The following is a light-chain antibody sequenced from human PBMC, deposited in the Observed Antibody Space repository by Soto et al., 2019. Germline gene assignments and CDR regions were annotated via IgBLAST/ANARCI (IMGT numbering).Light chain of an antibody. CDR1: QGIRND. V-gene: IGKV1-6*01. Sequence: AIQMTESPSSLCASLVDRVTITCRASQGIRNDLGWYQQKSGKAPKLLIFGASTLQSGVPSRFSGSGSGTDFTLTISSLQPEDFATYYCLHDYNYPYTFGQGTKVDIK. CDR2: GAS. CDR3: LHDYNYPYT. J-gene: IGKJ2*01.